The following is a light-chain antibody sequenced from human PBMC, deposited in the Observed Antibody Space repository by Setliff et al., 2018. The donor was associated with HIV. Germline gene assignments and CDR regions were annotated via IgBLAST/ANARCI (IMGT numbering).Light chain of an antibody. CDR3: SSYTTTSTTV. Sequence: QSVLPQPASVSGSPEQSITISCTGTRSDVGGYNSVSWYQQHPGKVPKVLIYEVSNRPSGVSNRFSGSKSGNTASLTISGLQADDEADYYCSSYTTTSTTVFGTGTKVTVL. V-gene: IGLV2-14*03. J-gene: IGLJ1*01. CDR1: RSDVGGYNS. CDR2: EVS.